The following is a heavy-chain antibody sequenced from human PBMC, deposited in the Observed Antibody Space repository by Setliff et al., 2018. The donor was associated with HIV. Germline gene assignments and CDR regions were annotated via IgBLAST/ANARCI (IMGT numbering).Heavy chain of an antibody. D-gene: IGHD3-22*01. CDR1: GGTFRSHE. CDR2: IVPILNTG. Sequence: RASVKVSCKASGGTFRSHEISWVRQAPGQGLEWMGEIVPILNTGNYAPKFQGRVTITADESTTTAYMELSSLRSEDTAVYYCARIPNHSSGFDYWGQGTPVTVSS. CDR3: ARIPNHSSGFDY. J-gene: IGHJ4*02. V-gene: IGHV1-69*13.